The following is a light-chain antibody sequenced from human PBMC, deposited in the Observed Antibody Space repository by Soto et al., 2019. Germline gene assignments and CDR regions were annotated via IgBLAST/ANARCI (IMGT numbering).Light chain of an antibody. CDR2: SNN. CDR1: SSNIGSNY. CDR3: AAWDDSLNGFYV. Sequence: QSVLTQPPSASGTPGQRVTISCSGSSSNIGSNYVYWYQHLPGTAPKLLIYSNNHRPSGVPDRISGSKSGTSASLAISGLQSEDEADYYCAAWDDSLNGFYVFGTGTKLTVL. J-gene: IGLJ1*01. V-gene: IGLV1-44*01.